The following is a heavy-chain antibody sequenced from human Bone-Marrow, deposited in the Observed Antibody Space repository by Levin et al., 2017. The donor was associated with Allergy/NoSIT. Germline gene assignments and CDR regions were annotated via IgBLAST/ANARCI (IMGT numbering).Heavy chain of an antibody. J-gene: IGHJ4*02. CDR1: GDSVSSKSTA. Sequence: SQTLSLTCAISGDSVSSKSTAWNWIRQSPSRGLEWLGRTHYRSKWYSDYALSVKSRITINADTSKNQFSLQLRSVTPEDTAVYYCARVRSDPGGYPYPFFDYWGQGTLVTVSS. CDR2: THYRSKWYS. V-gene: IGHV6-1*01. CDR3: ARVRSDPGGYPYPFFDY. D-gene: IGHD3-16*01.